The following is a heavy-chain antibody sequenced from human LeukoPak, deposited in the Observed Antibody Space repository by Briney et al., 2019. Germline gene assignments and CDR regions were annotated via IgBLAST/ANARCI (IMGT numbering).Heavy chain of an antibody. Sequence: SETLSLTCTVSGDSISSTSYYWDWIRQPPGKGLEWIGSIYNSGTTYYNPSLKIRVTISVDTSKNQFSLKVSSVTAADTAVYYCASRVYGLGSFNYWGQGTLVTVSS. D-gene: IGHD3-10*01. CDR2: IYNSGTT. J-gene: IGHJ4*01. CDR1: GDSISSTSYY. V-gene: IGHV4-39*01. CDR3: ASRVYGLGSFNY.